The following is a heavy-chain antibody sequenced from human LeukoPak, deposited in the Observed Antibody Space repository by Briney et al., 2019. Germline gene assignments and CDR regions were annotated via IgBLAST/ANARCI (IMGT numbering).Heavy chain of an antibody. J-gene: IGHJ4*02. CDR1: GYTFTDNY. CDR2: VNPNSGVT. D-gene: IGHD5-24*01. V-gene: IGHV1-2*02. Sequence: ASVKVSCQTSGYTFTDNYLHWVRQAPGQGLEWMGWVNPNSGVTDSAQTFQGRVTLTRDTSISTAYLEVSRLTSDDTAVYYCARRRVDGYNYYFDFWGQGTLVTVSS. CDR3: ARRRVDGYNYYFDF.